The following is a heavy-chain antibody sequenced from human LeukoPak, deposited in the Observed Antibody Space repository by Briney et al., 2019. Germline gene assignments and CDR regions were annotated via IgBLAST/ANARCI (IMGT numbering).Heavy chain of an antibody. J-gene: IGHJ6*02. CDR2: ISRSSSYI. CDR3: ARDRYWGQDYYYYYGMDV. Sequence: GGSLRLSCAASGFTFSSYSMNWVRQAPGKGLEWVSYISRSSSYIYYADSVKGRFTISRDNAKNSLYLQMNSLRAEDTAVYYCARDRYWGQDYYYYYGMDVWGQGTSVTVSS. V-gene: IGHV3-21*01. CDR1: GFTFSSYS. D-gene: IGHD2-21*01.